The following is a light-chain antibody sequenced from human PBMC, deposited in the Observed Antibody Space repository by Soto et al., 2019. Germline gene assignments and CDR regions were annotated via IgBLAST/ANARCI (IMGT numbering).Light chain of an antibody. CDR1: QNINNW. Sequence: DIQMTQSPSTLSASVGDRVTITCRASQNINNWLAWYQHKPGKAPKILIYDASTLESGVPSRFSGSGSGTEFTLTISSLQPDDFATYYCQQYNLAVGQGTKVDSK. V-gene: IGKV1-5*01. CDR2: DAS. J-gene: IGKJ1*01. CDR3: QQYNLA.